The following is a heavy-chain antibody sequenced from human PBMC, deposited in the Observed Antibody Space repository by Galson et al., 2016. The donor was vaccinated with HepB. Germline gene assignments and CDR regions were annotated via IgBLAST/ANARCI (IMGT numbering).Heavy chain of an antibody. CDR1: GYTFTSYY. CDR2: INPSGVST. CDR3: AGRTVVRDPMSYSYNYYMDV. J-gene: IGHJ6*03. D-gene: IGHD3-10*01. V-gene: IGHV1-46*01. Sequence: SVKVSCKASGYTFTSYYMHWVRQAPGQGLEWMGIINPSGVSTSYAQKFQGRVTMTRDTSTNTVYMELSSLRSEDTAIYYCAGRTVVRDPMSYSYNYYMDVWGEGTTVTISS.